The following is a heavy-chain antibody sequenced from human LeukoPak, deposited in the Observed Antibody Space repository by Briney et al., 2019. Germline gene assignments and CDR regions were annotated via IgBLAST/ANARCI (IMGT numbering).Heavy chain of an antibody. CDR2: IRYDGSDK. CDR3: ARDRFPYDILTGQDY. CDR1: GFAFNAYG. V-gene: IGHV3-30*02. J-gene: IGHJ4*02. Sequence: GGSLRLSCAASGFAFNAYGIHWVRQAPGKGLEWVTFIRYDGSDKYYADSVKGRFTISRDNSKNALYLQMNSLRREDTAMYYCARDRFPYDILTGQDYWGQGTLVTVSS. D-gene: IGHD3-9*01.